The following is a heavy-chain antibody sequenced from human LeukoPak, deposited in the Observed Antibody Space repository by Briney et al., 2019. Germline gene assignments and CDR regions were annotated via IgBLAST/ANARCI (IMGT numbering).Heavy chain of an antibody. Sequence: GASVKVSCKASGGTFSSYAISWVRQAPGQGLEWMGGIIPNFGTANYAQKFQGRVTITADESTSTAYMELSSLRSEDTAVYYCARDRIYYDSSGFADHAFDIWGQGTMVTVSS. CDR1: GGTFSSYA. J-gene: IGHJ3*02. D-gene: IGHD3-22*01. CDR3: ARDRIYYDSSGFADHAFDI. V-gene: IGHV1-69*13. CDR2: IIPNFGTA.